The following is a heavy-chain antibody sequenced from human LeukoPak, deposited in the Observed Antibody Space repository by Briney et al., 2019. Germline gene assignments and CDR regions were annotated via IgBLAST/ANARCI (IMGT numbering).Heavy chain of an antibody. D-gene: IGHD6-19*01. CDR3: ARDRRWLYYFDY. J-gene: IGHJ4*02. Sequence: ASVKVSCKASGGTFSSYAISWVRQAPGQGLEWMGGIIPIFGTANYAQKFQGGVTITADKSTSTAYMELSSLRSEDTAVYYCARDRRWLYYFDYWGQGTLVTVSS. V-gene: IGHV1-69*06. CDR1: GGTFSSYA. CDR2: IIPIFGTA.